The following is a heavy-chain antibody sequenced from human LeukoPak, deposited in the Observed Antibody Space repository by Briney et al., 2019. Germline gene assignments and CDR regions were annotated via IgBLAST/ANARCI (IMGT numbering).Heavy chain of an antibody. J-gene: IGHJ4*02. CDR1: GFTFSSYW. CDR3: ARDLHDYVWGSYFLDY. CDR2: IKQDGSEK. D-gene: IGHD3-16*01. V-gene: IGHV3-7*01. Sequence: PGGSLRLSCAASGFTFSSYWMSWVRQAPGKGLEWVANIKQDGSEKYYVDSVKGRFTISRDNAKNSLYLQMNSLRAEDTAAYYCARDLHDYVWGSYFLDYWGQGTLVTVSS.